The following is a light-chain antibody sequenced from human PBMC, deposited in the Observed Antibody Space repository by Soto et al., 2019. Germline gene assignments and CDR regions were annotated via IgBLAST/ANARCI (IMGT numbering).Light chain of an antibody. CDR2: AAS. V-gene: IGKV1-17*01. CDR3: LQHNSYPRT. CDR1: QGIRND. J-gene: IGKJ1*01. Sequence: DIQMTQSPSSLSASVGASVTITCRASQGIRNDLGGYQKKPGEAPKRLIYAASSLQSGVSQRFNGSGSGTELTHTISSLQPEDFAPYYWLQHNSYPRTFGQGTKVQIK.